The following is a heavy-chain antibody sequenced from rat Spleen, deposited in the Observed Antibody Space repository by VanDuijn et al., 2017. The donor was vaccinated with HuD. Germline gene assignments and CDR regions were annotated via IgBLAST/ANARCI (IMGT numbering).Heavy chain of an antibody. J-gene: IGHJ2*01. CDR2: ISYDGSST. CDR1: GFTFSDYN. V-gene: IGHV5-7*01. Sequence: EVQLVESGGGLVQPGRSLKLSCAASGFTFSDYNMAWVRQAPKKGLEWVATISYDGSSTYYRDSVKGRFTISRDNAKSTLYLQMDSLRSEDTATYYCARRVYSFDYWGQGVMVTVSS. CDR3: ARRVYSFDY. D-gene: IGHD1-1*01.